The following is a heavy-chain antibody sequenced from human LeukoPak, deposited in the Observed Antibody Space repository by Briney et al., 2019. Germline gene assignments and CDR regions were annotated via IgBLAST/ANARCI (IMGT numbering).Heavy chain of an antibody. D-gene: IGHD3-22*01. CDR3: ARDVSYYDSSGFDP. Sequence: GGSLRLSCAASGFTFSSNYMRWVRQPPGKGREWVSVINSGGSTNYADSVKGRFTLSRDNSKNTLYIKMSSLRAEDKAVYYCARDVSYYDSSGFDPWGQGTLVTVSS. CDR2: INSGGST. V-gene: IGHV3-53*01. CDR1: GFTFSSNY. J-gene: IGHJ5*02.